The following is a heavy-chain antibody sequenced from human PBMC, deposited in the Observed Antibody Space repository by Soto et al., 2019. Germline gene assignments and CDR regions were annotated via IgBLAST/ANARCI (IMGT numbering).Heavy chain of an antibody. CDR2: IYYSGST. D-gene: IGHD6-19*01. CDR3: ARRVAVAGTNWFDP. J-gene: IGHJ5*02. CDR1: GGSISSYY. Sequence: QVQLQESGPGLVKPSETLSLTCTVSGGSISSYYWSWIRQPPGKGLEWIGYIYYSGSTNYNPSLKSRVTISVDTSKNQFSLKLSSVTAADTAVYYCARRVAVAGTNWFDPWGQGTLVTVSS. V-gene: IGHV4-59*01.